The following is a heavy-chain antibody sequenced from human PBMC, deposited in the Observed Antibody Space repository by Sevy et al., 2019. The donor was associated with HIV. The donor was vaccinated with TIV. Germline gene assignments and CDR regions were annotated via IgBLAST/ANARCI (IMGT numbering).Heavy chain of an antibody. CDR3: ARGTAPWLHHYFDY. CDR1: GGSISSGGYS. V-gene: IGHV4-30-2*01. D-gene: IGHD5-12*01. Sequence: SETLSLTCAVSGGSISSGGYSWSWIRQPPGKGLEWIGYIYHSGSTYYNPSLKSRVTISVVRSKNQFSLKLSSVTAADTAVYYCARGTAPWLHHYFDYWGQGTLVTVSS. CDR2: IYHSGST. J-gene: IGHJ4*02.